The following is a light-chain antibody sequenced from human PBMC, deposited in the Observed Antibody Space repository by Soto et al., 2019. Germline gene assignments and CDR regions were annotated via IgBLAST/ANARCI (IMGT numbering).Light chain of an antibody. CDR3: CSYAGGDTYV. CDR1: SSDVGGYNY. V-gene: IGLV2-11*01. Sequence: QSALTQPRSVSGSPGQSVTISCTGTSSDVGGYNYVSWYQQHPGKAPKLMIYDVSKRPSGVPDRFSGSKSGNTASLTISGLRAEDEADYYCCSYAGGDTYVFGTGTKVTVL. CDR2: DVS. J-gene: IGLJ1*01.